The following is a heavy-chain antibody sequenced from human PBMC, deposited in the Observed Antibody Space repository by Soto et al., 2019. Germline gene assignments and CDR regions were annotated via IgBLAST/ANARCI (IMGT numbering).Heavy chain of an antibody. V-gene: IGHV3-7*01. Sequence: PGGSLRLSCAASGFTFSSYWMSWVRQAPGKGLEWVASIKEDGAETYYVDSVEGRFAISRDKAENALYLHMNSLRAEDTAVYPCARGWGYFDNSGWPYFYAMDVWGQGTTVTVSS. CDR1: GFTFSSYW. J-gene: IGHJ6*02. CDR3: ARGWGYFDNSGWPYFYAMDV. CDR2: IKEDGAET. D-gene: IGHD3-22*01.